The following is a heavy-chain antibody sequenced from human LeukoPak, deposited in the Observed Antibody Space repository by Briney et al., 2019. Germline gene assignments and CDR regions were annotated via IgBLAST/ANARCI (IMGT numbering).Heavy chain of an antibody. CDR1: GFTFSSYW. D-gene: IGHD6-13*01. V-gene: IGHV3-23*01. J-gene: IGHJ4*02. CDR2: ISGSGGST. CDR3: AKTGGIAAAH. Sequence: PGGSLRLSCAASGFTFSSYWMHWVRQAPGKGLEWVSAISGSGGSTYYADSVKGRFTISRDNSKNTLYLQMNSLRAEDTARYYCAKTGGIAAAHWGQGTLVTVSS.